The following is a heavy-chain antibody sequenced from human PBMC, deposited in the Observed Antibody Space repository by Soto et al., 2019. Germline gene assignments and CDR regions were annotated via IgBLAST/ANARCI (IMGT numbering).Heavy chain of an antibody. CDR1: GGTFSSYA. V-gene: IGHV1-69*05. CDR2: IIPIFGTA. CDR3: ARADTAMVTGPYYFDY. Sequence: QVQLVQSGAEVKKPGSSVKVSCKASGGTFSSYAISWVRQAPGQGLEWMGGIIPIFGTANYAQKFQGRVTITXXEXTXXAYMELSSLRSEDTAVYYCARADTAMVTGPYYFDYWGQGTLVTVSS. D-gene: IGHD5-18*01. J-gene: IGHJ4*02.